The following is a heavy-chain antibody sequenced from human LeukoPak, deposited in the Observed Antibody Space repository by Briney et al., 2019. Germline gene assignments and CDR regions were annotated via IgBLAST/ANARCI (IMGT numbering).Heavy chain of an antibody. V-gene: IGHV3-21*01. Sequence: GGSLRLSCVASGFTFSSYSMNWVRQAPGKGLEWVSSISGSSSYIFYADSVKGRFTISRDNAKNSLYLQMNSLRAEDTAVYYCAREYIYRGGDCFVDNWGQGTLVTVSS. CDR1: GFTFSSYS. CDR3: AREYIYRGGDCFVDN. CDR2: ISGSSSYI. J-gene: IGHJ4*02. D-gene: IGHD2-21*02.